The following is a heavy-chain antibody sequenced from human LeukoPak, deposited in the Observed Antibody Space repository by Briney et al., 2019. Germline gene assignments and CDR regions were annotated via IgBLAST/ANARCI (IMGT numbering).Heavy chain of an antibody. J-gene: IGHJ5*02. D-gene: IGHD2-15*01. V-gene: IGHV4-61*08. CDR2: VYHSGST. CDR1: GGSISSGGYY. CDR3: ARNRAARGSFNWFTP. Sequence: SETLSLTCTVSGGSISSGGYYWSWIRQSPGKGLEWIGFVYHSGSTSYNPSLKSRVTISIATSRDQFSLKLKSVTAADTAVYYCARNRAARGSFNWFTPWGQGTLVTVSS.